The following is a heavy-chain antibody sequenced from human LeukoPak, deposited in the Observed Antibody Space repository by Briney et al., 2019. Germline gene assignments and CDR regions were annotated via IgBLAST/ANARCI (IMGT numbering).Heavy chain of an antibody. V-gene: IGHV3-48*03. CDR1: GFTFSSYE. CDR3: ARVRDGLGEY. J-gene: IGHJ4*02. CDR2: ISSRGSTI. D-gene: IGHD3-16*01. Sequence: PGGSLRLSCAASGFTFSSYEMNWVRQAPGKGLEWVSYISSRGSTIYYADSVKGQFTISRDNAKNSLYLQMNSLRAEDTAVYYCARVRDGLGEYWGQGTLVTVSS.